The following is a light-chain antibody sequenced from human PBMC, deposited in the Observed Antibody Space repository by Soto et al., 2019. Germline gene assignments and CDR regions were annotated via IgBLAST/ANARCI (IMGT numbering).Light chain of an antibody. Sequence: DIQMTQSPSSLSASVGDRVTITCRASQSISSYLNWYQQKPGKAPKLLIYAASSLQSGVPSRFSGSGSGTEFTRNISSLQQEDVATYYCQQSYSTPITFGQGTRLEIK. V-gene: IGKV1-39*01. CDR3: QQSYSTPIT. J-gene: IGKJ5*01. CDR2: AAS. CDR1: QSISSY.